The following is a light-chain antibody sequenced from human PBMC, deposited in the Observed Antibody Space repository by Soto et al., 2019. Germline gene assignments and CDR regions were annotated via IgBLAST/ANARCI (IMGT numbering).Light chain of an antibody. CDR3: HQRQSWPRT. V-gene: IGKV3-11*01. Sequence: EIVLTQFPATLSLFPGDRVTLSCRASQYINTRLAWYQHRPGQAPRLLIYQTSIRAAGIPARFSASGTGTDFTLTISDVQPEDFAVYYCHQRQSWPRTFGQGTKVDIK. CDR2: QTS. J-gene: IGKJ1*01. CDR1: QYINTR.